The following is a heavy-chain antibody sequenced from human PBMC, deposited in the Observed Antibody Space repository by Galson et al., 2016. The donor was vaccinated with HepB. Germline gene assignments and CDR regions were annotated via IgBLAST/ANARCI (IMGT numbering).Heavy chain of an antibody. CDR1: GFTFSSYR. CDR3: AILDYSDLP. D-gene: IGHD4-17*01. Sequence: SLRLSCAASGFTFSSYRINWVRQAPGEGLEWVSSITSNGNYRHYADSVRGRFTISRDNAKNSLYLQMDGLRVEDTALYYCAILDYSDLPWGQGTLVTVSS. CDR2: ITSNGNYR. V-gene: IGHV3-21*01. J-gene: IGHJ4*02.